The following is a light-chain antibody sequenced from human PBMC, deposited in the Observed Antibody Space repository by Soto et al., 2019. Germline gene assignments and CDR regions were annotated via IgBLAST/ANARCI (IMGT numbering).Light chain of an antibody. CDR2: LNI. Sequence: QSVLTQPPSVSGAPGQRVTISCTGSSSNIGAGYDVHWYQQLPGTAPKLLIYLNINRPSGVPDRFSGSNSGTSASLAITGLKAEDEADYYCQSYDSSLSGYVFGTGTKLTVL. CDR1: SSNIGAGYD. J-gene: IGLJ1*01. V-gene: IGLV1-40*01. CDR3: QSYDSSLSGYV.